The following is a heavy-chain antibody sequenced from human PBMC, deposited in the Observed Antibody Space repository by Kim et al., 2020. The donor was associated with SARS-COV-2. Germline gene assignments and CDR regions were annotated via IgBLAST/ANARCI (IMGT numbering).Heavy chain of an antibody. Sequence: SETLSLTCAVYGGSFSGYYWSWIRQPPGKGLEWIGEINHSGSTNYNPSLKSRVTISVDTSKNQFSLKLSSVTAADTAVYYCARGVRKDGPRPPDYWGQGTLVTVSS. CDR3: ARGVRKDGPRPPDY. J-gene: IGHJ4*02. CDR2: INHSGST. CDR1: GGSFSGYY. D-gene: IGHD3-16*01. V-gene: IGHV4-34*01.